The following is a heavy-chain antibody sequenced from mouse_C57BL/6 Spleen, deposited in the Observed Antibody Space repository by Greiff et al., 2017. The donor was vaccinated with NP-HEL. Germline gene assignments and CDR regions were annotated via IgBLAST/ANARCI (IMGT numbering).Heavy chain of an antibody. J-gene: IGHJ3*01. Sequence: QVQLQQPGAELVKPGASVKMSCKASGYTFTSYWITWVKQRPGQGLEWIGDIYPGSGSTNYIEKFKSKATLTVDTSSSTAYMQLSSRTSEDSAVYYCARSSYYSNWGFAYWGQGTLVTVSA. CDR3: ARSSYYSNWGFAY. CDR1: GYTFTSYW. CDR2: IYPGSGST. V-gene: IGHV1-55*01. D-gene: IGHD2-5*01.